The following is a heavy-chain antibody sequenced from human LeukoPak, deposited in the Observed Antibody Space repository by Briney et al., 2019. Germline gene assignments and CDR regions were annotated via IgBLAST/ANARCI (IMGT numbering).Heavy chain of an antibody. Sequence: PGGSLILSCAASGFTFSSYAMSWVRQAPGKGLEWVSAIKGRFTISRDNSKNTLYLQMNSLRAEDTAVYYCAKDRATYYYDSSGLFDYWGQGTLVTVSS. CDR2: I. CDR3: AKDRATYYYDSSGLFDY. D-gene: IGHD3-22*01. J-gene: IGHJ4*02. CDR1: GFTFSSYA. V-gene: IGHV3-23*01.